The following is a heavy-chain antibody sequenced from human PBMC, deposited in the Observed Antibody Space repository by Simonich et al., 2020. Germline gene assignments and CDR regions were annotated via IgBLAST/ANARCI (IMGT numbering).Heavy chain of an antibody. J-gene: IGHJ4*02. CDR2: MNPNNGNK. CDR1: GYTFTSYD. V-gene: IGHV1-8*03. D-gene: IGHD1-26*01. CDR3: ARTYSGSYYYFDY. Sequence: QVQLVQSGAEVKKPGASVKVSCKASGYTFTSYDINWVRQATGQGLDEMGWMNPNNGNKGYAQKFQGRVTITRNTSISTAYMELSSLRSEDTAVYYCARTYSGSYYYFDYWGQGTLVTVSS.